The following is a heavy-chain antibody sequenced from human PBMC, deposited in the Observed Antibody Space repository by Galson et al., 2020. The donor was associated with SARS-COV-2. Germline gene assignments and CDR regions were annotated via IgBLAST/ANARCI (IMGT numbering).Heavy chain of an antibody. CDR2: ISYDGSNK. CDR1: GFTFSSYA. V-gene: IGHV3-30-3*01. D-gene: IGHD1-26*01. J-gene: IGHJ4*02. CDR3: ARVFGGSYLGHFDY. Sequence: GGSLRLSCAASGFTFSSYAMHWVRQAPGKGLEWVAVISYDGSNKYYADSVKGRFTISRDNSKSTLYLQMNSLRAEDTAVYYCARVFGGSYLGHFDYWGQGTLVTVSS.